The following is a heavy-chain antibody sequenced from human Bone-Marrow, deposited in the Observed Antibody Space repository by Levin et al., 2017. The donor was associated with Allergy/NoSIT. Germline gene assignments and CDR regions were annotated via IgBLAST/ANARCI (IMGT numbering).Heavy chain of an antibody. CDR2: ISWNSGSI. Sequence: PGESLKISCAASGFTFDDYAMHWVRQAPGKGLEWVSGISWNSGSIGYADSVKGRFTISRDNAKNSLYLQMNSLRGEDTALYYCAKVYQTSSGWTRNWFDPWGQGTLVTVSS. CDR3: AKVYQTSSGWTRNWFDP. J-gene: IGHJ5*02. V-gene: IGHV3-9*01. CDR1: GFTFDDYA. D-gene: IGHD6-19*01.